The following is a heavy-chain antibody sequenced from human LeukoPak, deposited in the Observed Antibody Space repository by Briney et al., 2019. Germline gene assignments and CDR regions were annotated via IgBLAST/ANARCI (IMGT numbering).Heavy chain of an antibody. V-gene: IGHV3-23*01. J-gene: IGHJ4*02. CDR2: MSGDGADT. CDR1: GFTFTSYA. D-gene: IGHD2-2*01. CDR3: AKRGPYCSSDSCWYYFDY. Sequence: GGSLRLSCGASGFTFTSYAINWVRQAPGKGLEWVSIMSGDGADTYYADSVRGRFTISRDTSKNTVYLQMNSLRADDTAVYYCAKRGPYCSSDSCWYYFDYWGQGTLVTVSS.